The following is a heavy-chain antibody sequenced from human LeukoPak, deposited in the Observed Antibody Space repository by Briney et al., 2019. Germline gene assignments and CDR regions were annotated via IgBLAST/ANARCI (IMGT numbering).Heavy chain of an antibody. Sequence: TSETLSLTCTVSGGSIDIYYWNWIRQPPGKGLEWLGYIYYSGSTNYNPSLKSRVTISVDTSKNQFSLKLRSVTAADTAVYYCATGAGDFDHWGQGILVTVSS. CDR1: GGSIDIYY. D-gene: IGHD1-14*01. V-gene: IGHV4-59*01. CDR3: ATGAGDFDH. J-gene: IGHJ4*02. CDR2: IYYSGST.